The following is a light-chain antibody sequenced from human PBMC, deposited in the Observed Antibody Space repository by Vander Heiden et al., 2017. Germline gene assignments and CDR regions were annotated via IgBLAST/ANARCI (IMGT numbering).Light chain of an antibody. CDR3: QQYNNWPPWT. CDR1: QSVSSN. CDR2: GAS. Sequence: EIVMTQSPATLPVSPGERATPSCRASQSVSSNLAWYQQKPGQAPRLLIYGASTRATGIPARFSGSGSWTDFTLTISSLQSEDFAVYYCQQYNNWPPWTFGQGTKVEIK. V-gene: IGKV3-15*01. J-gene: IGKJ1*01.